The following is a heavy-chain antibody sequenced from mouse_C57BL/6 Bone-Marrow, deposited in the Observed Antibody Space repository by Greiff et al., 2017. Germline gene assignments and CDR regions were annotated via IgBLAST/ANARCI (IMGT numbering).Heavy chain of an antibody. CDR3: ARRYDGYYRDYFDY. V-gene: IGHV5-6*02. D-gene: IGHD2-3*01. Sequence: EVKVVESGGDLVKPGGSLKLSCAASGFTFSSYGMSWVRQTPDKRLEWVATISSGGSYTYYPDSVKGRFTISRDNAKNTLYLQMSSLKSEDTAMYYCARRYDGYYRDYFDYWGQGTTLTVSS. J-gene: IGHJ2*01. CDR1: GFTFSSYG. CDR2: ISSGGSYT.